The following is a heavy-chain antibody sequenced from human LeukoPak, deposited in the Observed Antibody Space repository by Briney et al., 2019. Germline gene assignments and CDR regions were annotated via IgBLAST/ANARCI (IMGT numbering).Heavy chain of an antibody. D-gene: IGHD3-10*01. CDR1: GFTFSNAW. Sequence: GGSLRLSCAASGFTFSNAWMSWVRQAPGKGLEWVGRIKSKTDGCTTDYAAPVKGRFTISRDDSKNTLYLQMNSLKTEDTAVYYCTTLHRITMVRGIIVSYYYYYMDVRGKGTTVTISS. J-gene: IGHJ6*03. CDR2: IKSKTDGCTT. CDR3: TTLHRITMVRGIIVSYYYYYMDV. V-gene: IGHV3-15*01.